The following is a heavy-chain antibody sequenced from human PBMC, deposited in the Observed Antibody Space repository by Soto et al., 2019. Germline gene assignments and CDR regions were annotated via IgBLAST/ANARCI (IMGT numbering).Heavy chain of an antibody. D-gene: IGHD3-22*01. V-gene: IGHV4-34*01. CDR2: INHSGIA. J-gene: IGHJ4*02. CDR1: GGSFNGYY. CDR3: ARGNDYYYDSSGSYDY. Sequence: SETLSLTCGVYGGSFNGYYWTWIRQPPGKGLEWIGEINHSGIANYNPSLKRRVTISVDTSKNQFSLEWRSVTAADTAVYYCARGNDYYYDSSGSYDYWGQGTLVTVSS.